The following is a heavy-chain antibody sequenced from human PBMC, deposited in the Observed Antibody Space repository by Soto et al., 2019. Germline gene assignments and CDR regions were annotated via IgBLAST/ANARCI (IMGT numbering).Heavy chain of an antibody. V-gene: IGHV3-74*01. J-gene: IGHJ3*02. CDR2: INSDGSIA. Sequence: LVESGGGLVYPGGSLRLSCVASGFTFSDYWMAWARQAPGKGLFWVSRINSDGSIAHYAESVKGRFTISRDNAKNTLWLQVNSLRDDDTAVYYCGRERWGLLDIWGQGAMVTVSS. D-gene: IGHD7-27*01. CDR1: GFTFSDYW. CDR3: GRERWGLLDI.